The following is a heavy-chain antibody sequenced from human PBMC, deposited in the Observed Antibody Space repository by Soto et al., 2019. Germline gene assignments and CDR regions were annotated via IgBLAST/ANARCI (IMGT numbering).Heavy chain of an antibody. CDR1: GYTFPNYV. D-gene: IGHD2-15*01. J-gene: IGHJ4*02. CDR2: MNPKSGNT. V-gene: IGHV1-8*01. CDR3: ARVMSGGHSDY. Sequence: QVQLVQSGAEVKKPGASVTVSCKASGYTFPNYVINWVRQATGQGLEWMGWMNPKSGNTGYAQKLQGRVTMTRNTSIGTASIALRSLRSDDTAVYSCARVMSGGHSDYWGQGTLVTVSS.